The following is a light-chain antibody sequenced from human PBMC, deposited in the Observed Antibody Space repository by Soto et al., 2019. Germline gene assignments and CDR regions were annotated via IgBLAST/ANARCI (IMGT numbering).Light chain of an antibody. CDR2: AAS. V-gene: IGKV1-39*01. J-gene: IGKJ1*01. Sequence: DIQMTQSPSSLSASVGDRVTITCRASQSISSYLNWYQQKPGKVPKLLIYAASSLQSGVPSRFSGSGSGTDFTLTISSLQPEDFATYSCQQSYSTPRTFGQGTRWIS. CDR1: QSISSY. CDR3: QQSYSTPRT.